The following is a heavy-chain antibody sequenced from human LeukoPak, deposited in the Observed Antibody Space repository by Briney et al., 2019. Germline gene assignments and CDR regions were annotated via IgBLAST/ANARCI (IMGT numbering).Heavy chain of an antibody. V-gene: IGHV1-2*02. J-gene: IGHJ3*02. D-gene: IGHD3-22*01. CDR1: GYTFTGYY. CDR2: INPNSGGT. CDR3: AREVGGSSGYLAFDI. Sequence: VASVKVSCKASGYTFTGYYMHWVRQPPGQGLEWMGCINPNSGGTNYAQKFQGRVIMTRDTSISTAYMELSRLRSDDTAVYYCAREVGGSSGYLAFDIWGQGTMVSVSS.